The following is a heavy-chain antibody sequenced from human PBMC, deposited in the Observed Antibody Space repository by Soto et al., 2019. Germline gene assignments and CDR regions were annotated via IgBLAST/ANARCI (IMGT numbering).Heavy chain of an antibody. CDR2: ISGSGGST. CDR3: AKGLLRYCSGGSCYSFDY. V-gene: IGHV3-23*01. J-gene: IGHJ4*02. D-gene: IGHD2-15*01. Sequence: EVQLLESGGGLVQPGGSLRLSCAASGFTFSSYAMSWVRQAPGKGLEWVSAISGSGGSTYYADSVKGRFTISRDNSKNTLYLQMNSLRAEDTAVYYCAKGLLRYCSGGSCYSFDYWGQGTLVTVSS. CDR1: GFTFSSYA.